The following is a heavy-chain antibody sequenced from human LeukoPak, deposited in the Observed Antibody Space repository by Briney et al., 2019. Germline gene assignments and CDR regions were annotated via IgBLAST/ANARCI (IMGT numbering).Heavy chain of an antibody. CDR2: ISGSGGST. Sequence: GGSLRLSCAASGFTFSSYAMSWVRQAPGKGLEWVSAISGSGGSTYYADSVKGRFTISRDNSKNTLYLQMNSLRAEDTAVYYCAKGQDPSSYSSSWYHDGTDLDYFDYWGQGTLVTVSS. CDR3: AKGQDPSSYSSSWYHDGTDLDYFDY. J-gene: IGHJ4*02. CDR1: GFTFSSYA. V-gene: IGHV3-23*01. D-gene: IGHD6-13*01.